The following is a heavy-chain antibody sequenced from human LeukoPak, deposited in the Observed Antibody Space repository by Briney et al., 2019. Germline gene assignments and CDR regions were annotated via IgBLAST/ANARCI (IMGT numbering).Heavy chain of an antibody. D-gene: IGHD3-22*01. Sequence: PGGSLRLSCAASGLTFRNYAMHWVCQAPGGRLEWVAVIWFDGTEKYYAASVMGRFTISRDSSESTLYLQMNGLKKEDTAVYYCANVNGPNSGYYYTLDLWGQGTPVTVSS. CDR2: IWFDGTEK. CDR1: GLTFRNYA. V-gene: IGHV3-33*06. CDR3: ANVNGPNSGYYYTLDL. J-gene: IGHJ5*02.